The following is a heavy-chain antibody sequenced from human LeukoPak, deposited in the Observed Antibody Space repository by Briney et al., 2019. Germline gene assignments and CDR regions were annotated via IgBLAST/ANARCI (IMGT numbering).Heavy chain of an antibody. Sequence: SETLSLTCTVSGGSISSYYWSWIRQPPGRGLEWIGYIYYSGSTNYNPSLKSRVTISVDTSKNQFSLKLSSVTAADTAVYYCARALGREYYDFWSGPTSYDYWGQGTLVTVSS. CDR2: IYYSGST. CDR1: GGSISSYY. J-gene: IGHJ4*02. V-gene: IGHV4-59*01. D-gene: IGHD3-3*01. CDR3: ARALGREYYDFWSGPTSYDY.